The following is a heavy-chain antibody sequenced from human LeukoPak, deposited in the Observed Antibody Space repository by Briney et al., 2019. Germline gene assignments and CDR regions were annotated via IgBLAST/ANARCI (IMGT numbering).Heavy chain of an antibody. CDR2: IFSSGET. D-gene: IGHD6-19*01. V-gene: IGHV3-66*01. J-gene: IGHJ4*02. CDR3: ARDGPTGYRGGWHPC. CDR1: EFTVSNNY. Sequence: PGGSLRLSCAASEFTVSNNYMSWVRQAPGKGLEWVSVIFSSGETNYANSVRGRFIISRDNSKNTLNLQMNSLRAEDTAIYYCARDGPTGYRGGWHPCWGQGTLVTVSS.